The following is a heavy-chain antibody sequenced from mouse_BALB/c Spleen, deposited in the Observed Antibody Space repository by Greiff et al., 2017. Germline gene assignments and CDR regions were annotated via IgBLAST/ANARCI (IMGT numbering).Heavy chain of an antibody. CDR2: ISSGGST. Sequence: EVKLMESGGGLVKPGGSLKLSCAASGFTFSSYAMSWVRQTPEKRLEWVASISSGGSTYYPDSVKGRFTISRDNARNILYLQMSSLRSEDTAMYYCAKLYYDYEEDYWGQGTTLTVSS. CDR1: GFTFSSYA. V-gene: IGHV5-6-5*01. J-gene: IGHJ2*01. CDR3: AKLYYDYEEDY. D-gene: IGHD2-4*01.